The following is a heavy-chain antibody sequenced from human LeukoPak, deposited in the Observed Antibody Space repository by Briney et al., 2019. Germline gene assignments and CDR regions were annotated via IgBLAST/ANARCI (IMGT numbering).Heavy chain of an antibody. J-gene: IGHJ5*02. CDR2: ISSSGSTI. V-gene: IGHV3-48*03. Sequence: GGSLRLSCAASGFTFSSYEMNWVRQAPGKGLEWVSYISSSGSTIYYADSVKGRFTISRDNAKNSLYLQMDSLRAEDTAVYYCARDSSGYFHWFDPWGQGTLVTVSS. CDR1: GFTFSSYE. D-gene: IGHD3-22*01. CDR3: ARDSSGYFHWFDP.